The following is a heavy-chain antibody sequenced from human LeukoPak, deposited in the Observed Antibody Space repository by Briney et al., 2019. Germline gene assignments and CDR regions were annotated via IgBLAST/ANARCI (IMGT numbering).Heavy chain of an antibody. V-gene: IGHV1-69*13. CDR1: GGTFSSYA. Sequence: ASVKVSCKASGGTFSSYAISWVRQAPGQGLEWMGGIIPTFGTANYAQKFQGRVTITADESTSTAYMELSSLRSEDTAVYYCARAVIDYYDSSGQVFDYWGQGTLVTVSS. CDR2: IIPTFGTA. D-gene: IGHD3-22*01. J-gene: IGHJ4*02. CDR3: ARAVIDYYDSSGQVFDY.